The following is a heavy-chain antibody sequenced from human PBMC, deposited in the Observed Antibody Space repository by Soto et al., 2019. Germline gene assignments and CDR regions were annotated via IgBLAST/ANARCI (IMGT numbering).Heavy chain of an antibody. CDR1: GGSLSSYY. J-gene: IGHJ6*04. V-gene: IGHV4-59*01. CDR2: IYYSGTT. Sequence: SETLSLTCTVSGGSLSSYYWSWIRQPPGKRLEWIGYIYYSGTTNYNPSLKSRVTISVDTSKNQFSLKRRSVIAADTAVYYCARVRAYCGGDCYSSYYYYGMEVWGKVTRVTVSS. D-gene: IGHD2-21*01. CDR3: ARVRAYCGGDCYSSYYYYGMEV.